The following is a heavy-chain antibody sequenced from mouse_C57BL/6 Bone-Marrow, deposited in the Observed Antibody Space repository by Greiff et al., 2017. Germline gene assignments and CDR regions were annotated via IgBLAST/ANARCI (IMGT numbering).Heavy chain of an antibody. V-gene: IGHV14-4*01. J-gene: IGHJ3*01. CDR3: TRIAY. CDR1: GFNFKDDY. CDR2: IDPENGDT. Sequence: VQLQQSGAELVRPGASVKLSCTASGFNFKDDYMHWVKQRPEQGLEWIGWIDPENGDTEYASKFQGKATITVDSSSHTAYLQLSSLTSEDTAVYYCTRIAYWGRGTLVTLSA.